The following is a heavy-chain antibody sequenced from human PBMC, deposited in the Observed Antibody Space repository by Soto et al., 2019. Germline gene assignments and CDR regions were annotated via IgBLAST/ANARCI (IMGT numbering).Heavy chain of an antibody. Sequence: LRLSCAASGFTFSSYSMNWVRQAPGKGLEWVSSISSSSSYIYYADSVKGRFTISRDNAKNSLYLQMNSLRAEDTAVYYCARVGGSGSYPNCFDPWRQRTLVTVSS. CDR2: ISSSSSYI. CDR1: GFTFSSYS. J-gene: IGHJ5*02. CDR3: ARVGGSGSYPNCFDP. D-gene: IGHD3-10*01. V-gene: IGHV3-21*01.